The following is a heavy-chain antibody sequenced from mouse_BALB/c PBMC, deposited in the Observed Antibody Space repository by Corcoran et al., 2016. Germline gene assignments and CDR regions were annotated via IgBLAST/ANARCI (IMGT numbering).Heavy chain of an antibody. J-gene: IGHJ4*01. V-gene: IGHV14-3*02. CDR2: IDPANGNT. CDR3: ARGYDYAMDY. CDR1: GFNIKDTY. D-gene: IGHD2-14*01. Sequence: EVQLQQSGAGLVKPGASVKLSCTAAGFNIKDTYMHWVKQRPEQGLEWIGRIDPANGNTKYDPKFQGKATITADTSSNTAYLQLSSLTSEDTAVYYCARGYDYAMDYWGQGTSVTVSS.